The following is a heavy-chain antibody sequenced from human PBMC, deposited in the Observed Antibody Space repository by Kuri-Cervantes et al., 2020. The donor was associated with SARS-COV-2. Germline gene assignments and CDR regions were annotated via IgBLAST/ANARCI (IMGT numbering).Heavy chain of an antibody. Sequence: GESLKISCAASGFTFSSYWMSWVRQAPGKGPEWVANIKQDGSEKYYVDSVKGRFTISRDNAKNSLYLQMNSLRAEDTAVYYCARDPAAGLYYYYMDVWGKGTTVTVSS. CDR2: IKQDGSEK. J-gene: IGHJ6*03. CDR1: GFTFSSYW. CDR3: ARDPAAGLYYYYMDV. D-gene: IGHD6-13*01. V-gene: IGHV3-7*01.